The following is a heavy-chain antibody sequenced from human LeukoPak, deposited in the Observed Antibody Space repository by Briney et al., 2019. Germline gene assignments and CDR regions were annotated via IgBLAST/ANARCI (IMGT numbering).Heavy chain of an antibody. J-gene: IGHJ4*02. V-gene: IGHV4-59*01. Sequence: ETPSPTLTVSGGSLHSFFRRWVRPPPREGLEWIGYIYYSGSTNYNPSLKSRVTISVDTSKNQFSLKLSSVTAADTAVYYCARESEGIIDYWGQGTLVTVSS. CDR3: ARESEGIIDY. CDR1: GGSLHSFF. D-gene: IGHD6-13*01. CDR2: IYYSGST.